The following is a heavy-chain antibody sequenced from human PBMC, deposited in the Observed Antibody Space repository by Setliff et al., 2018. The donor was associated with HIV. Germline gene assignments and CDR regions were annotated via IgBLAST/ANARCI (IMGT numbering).Heavy chain of an antibody. V-gene: IGHV4-31*03. Sequence: PSETLSLTCTVSGGSFSGGGYYWTWIRQHPGEGLEWIGHIYNSGSTYYNPSLKSRVTISVDTSKNQFSLKVTSVTAADTAVYYCARALGIGGWYFDLWGRGTLVTVSS. J-gene: IGHJ2*01. CDR3: ARALGIGGWYFDL. D-gene: IGHD7-27*01. CDR1: GGSFSGGGYY. CDR2: IYNSGST.